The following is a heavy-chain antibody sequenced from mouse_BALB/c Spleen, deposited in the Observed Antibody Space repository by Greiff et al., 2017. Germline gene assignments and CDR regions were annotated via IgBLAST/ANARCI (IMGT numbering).Heavy chain of an antibody. CDR2: INPSSGYT. CDR1: GYTFTSYT. D-gene: IGHD4-1*01. J-gene: IGHJ2*01. V-gene: IGHV1-4*01. CDR3: ARGWDGNYFDY. Sequence: QVQLKESGAELARPGASVKMSCKASGYTFTSYTMHWVKQRPGQGLEWIGYINPSSGYTNYNQKFKDKATLTADKSSSTAYMQLSSLTSEDSAVYYCARGWDGNYFDYWGQGTTLTVSS.